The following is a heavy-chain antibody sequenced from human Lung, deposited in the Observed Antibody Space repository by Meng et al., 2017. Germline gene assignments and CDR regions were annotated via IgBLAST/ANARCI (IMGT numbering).Heavy chain of an antibody. Sequence: SLKICCASSGFSFHYFVMQWLRQAPPKGLEWVAVIGKDGTNKFYSDSVKGRFTIYRDNSKNTLHLQMDSLRAEDTAVYYCAREWAYCTGGICYFAYFEDWGQGTQVTVSS. CDR3: AREWAYCTGGICYFAYFED. CDR2: IGKDGTNK. CDR1: GFSFHYFV. D-gene: IGHD2-8*02. J-gene: IGHJ4*02. V-gene: IGHV3-33*01.